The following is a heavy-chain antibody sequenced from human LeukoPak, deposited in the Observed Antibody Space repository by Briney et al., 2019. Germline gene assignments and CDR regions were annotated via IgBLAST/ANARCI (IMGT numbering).Heavy chain of an antibody. Sequence: ASVKVSCKASGYTFNTYHISWVRQAPGQGLEWMGWISAYDGNTNYAQKFQGRVTITADESTSTAYMELSSLRSEDTAVYYCARILSSSWYEYFHHWGQGTLVTVSS. V-gene: IGHV1-18*01. CDR2: ISAYDGNT. CDR1: GYTFNTYH. J-gene: IGHJ1*01. CDR3: ARILSSSWYEYFHH. D-gene: IGHD6-19*01.